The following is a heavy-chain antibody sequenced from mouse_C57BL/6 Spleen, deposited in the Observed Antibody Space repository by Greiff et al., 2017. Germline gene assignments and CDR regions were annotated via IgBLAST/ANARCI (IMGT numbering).Heavy chain of an antibody. V-gene: IGHV1-64*01. J-gene: IGHJ3*01. Sequence: VQLQQPGAELVKPGASVKLSCKASGYTFTSYWMHWVKQRPGQGLEWIGMIHPNSGSTNYNEKFKSKATLTVDNSSSTAYMQLSSLTSEDSAVYYCARRYYDYDGAWFAYWGQGTLVTVSA. CDR1: GYTFTSYW. CDR2: IHPNSGST. CDR3: ARRYYDYDGAWFAY. D-gene: IGHD2-4*01.